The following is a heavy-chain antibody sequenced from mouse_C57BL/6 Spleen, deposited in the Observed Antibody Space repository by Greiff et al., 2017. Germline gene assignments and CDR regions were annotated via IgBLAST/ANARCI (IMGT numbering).Heavy chain of an antibody. D-gene: IGHD2-4*01. CDR1: GYPFTSYW. J-gene: IGHJ4*01. V-gene: IGHV1-55*01. CDR3: ARYDYDVRFYAMDY. Sequence: QVPLQQPGAELVKPGASVKMSCKASGYPFTSYWITWVKQRPGQGLEWIGDIYPGSGSTNYNETFKSKATLTVDTSSSTAYMQLSSLTSEDSAVYYCARYDYDVRFYAMDYWGQGTSVTVSS. CDR2: IYPGSGST.